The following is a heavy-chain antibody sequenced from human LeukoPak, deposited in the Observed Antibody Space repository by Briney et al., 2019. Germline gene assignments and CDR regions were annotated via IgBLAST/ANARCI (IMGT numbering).Heavy chain of an antibody. D-gene: IGHD1-26*01. J-gene: IGHJ4*02. CDR1: GFTFSSYA. Sequence: GGSLRLSCAASGFTFSSYAMHWVRQAPGKGLEYVSAISSNGGSTYYANSVKGRFTISRDNSKNTLYLQMGSLRAEDMAVYYCAKDSWEVGVTPEIDYWGQGTLVTVSS. V-gene: IGHV3-64*01. CDR3: AKDSWEVGVTPEIDY. CDR2: ISSNGGST.